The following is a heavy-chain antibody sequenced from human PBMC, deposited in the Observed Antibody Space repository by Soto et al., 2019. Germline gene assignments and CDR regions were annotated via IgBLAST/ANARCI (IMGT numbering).Heavy chain of an antibody. D-gene: IGHD3-22*01. Sequence: PGGSLILSCAASGFTFDDYTMHWVRQAPGKGLEWVSLISWDGGSTYYADSVKGRFTISRDNSKNSLYLQMNSLRTEDTALYYCAKDTGSSGYLRSYYYGMDVWGQGTTVTVSS. CDR2: ISWDGGST. CDR1: GFTFDDYT. V-gene: IGHV3-43*01. CDR3: AKDTGSSGYLRSYYYGMDV. J-gene: IGHJ6*02.